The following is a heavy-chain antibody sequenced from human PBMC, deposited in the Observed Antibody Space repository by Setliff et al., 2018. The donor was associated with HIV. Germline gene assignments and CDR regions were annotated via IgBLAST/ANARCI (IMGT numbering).Heavy chain of an antibody. Sequence: SETLSLTCAVSGGPLNSRNGRSWVLQPPGKGLEWIGEVFHFGSVNYTPSLKSRVTISVDTSTNLFSLMVNSVTAADTAVYYCARHDITLVRGLVWGQGTTVTVSS. CDR2: VFHFGSV. CDR1: GGPLNSRNG. V-gene: IGHV4-4*02. J-gene: IGHJ6*02. D-gene: IGHD3-10*01. CDR3: ARHDITLVRGLV.